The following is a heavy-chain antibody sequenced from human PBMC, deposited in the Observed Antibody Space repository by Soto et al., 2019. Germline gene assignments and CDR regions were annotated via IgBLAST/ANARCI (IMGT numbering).Heavy chain of an antibody. J-gene: IGHJ4*02. Sequence: VRQAPGQGLEWMGWINPNSGGTNYAQKFQGRVTMTRDTSISTAYMELSRLRSDDTAVYYCARDLGSGWSFDYWGQGTLVTVSS. CDR2: INPNSGGT. V-gene: IGHV1-2*02. D-gene: IGHD6-19*01. CDR3: ARDLGSGWSFDY.